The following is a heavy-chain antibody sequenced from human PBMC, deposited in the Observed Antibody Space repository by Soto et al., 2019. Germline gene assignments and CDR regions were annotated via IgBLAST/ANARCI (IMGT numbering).Heavy chain of an antibody. D-gene: IGHD1-26*01. CDR1: GFSFSTYN. J-gene: IGHJ4*02. CDR3: VREDGLVGSNSAFDY. V-gene: IGHV3-21*02. CDR2: INGRSNYK. Sequence: EVQVVDSGGGLVKPGGSLRLSCATSGFSFSTYNMNWVRQAPGKGLEWVSSINGRSNYKYYTDSVKGRFAISRDNPKNSLYLQMGSLRVEDTAVYYCVREDGLVGSNSAFDYWGQGTLVTVSS.